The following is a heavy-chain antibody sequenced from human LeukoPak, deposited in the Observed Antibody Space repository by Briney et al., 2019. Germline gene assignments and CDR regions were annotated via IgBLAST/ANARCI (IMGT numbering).Heavy chain of an antibody. Sequence: RASVKVSCKASGYTFSNYDLNWVRQATGQGLEWVGWMSPNSGNTGYAQKFQGRVSMTRDTSMSTAYMELSSLTSDDTAVYYCARAYPPTKPSFDYWGQGTLVTVSS. CDR3: ARAYPPTKPSFDY. J-gene: IGHJ4*02. CDR2: MSPNSGNT. D-gene: IGHD1-26*01. V-gene: IGHV1-8*01. CDR1: GYTFSNYD.